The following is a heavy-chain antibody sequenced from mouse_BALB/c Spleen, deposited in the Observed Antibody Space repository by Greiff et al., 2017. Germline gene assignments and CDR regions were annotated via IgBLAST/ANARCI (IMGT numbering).Heavy chain of an antibody. V-gene: IGHV1S22*01. CDR3: THYFDY. CDR2: IYPGSGST. Sequence: LQQPGSELVRPGASVKLSCKASGYTFTSYWMHWVKQRPGQGLEWIGNIYPGSGSTNYDEKFKSKATLTVDTSSSTAYMQLSSLTSEDSAVYYCTHYFDYGGQGTTLTVSS. CDR1: GYTFTSYW. J-gene: IGHJ2*01.